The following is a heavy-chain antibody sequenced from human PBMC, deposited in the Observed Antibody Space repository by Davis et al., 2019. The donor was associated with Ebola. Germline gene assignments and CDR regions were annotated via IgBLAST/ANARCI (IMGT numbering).Heavy chain of an antibody. CDR3: AKAQFPTTSDH. V-gene: IGHV1-18*04. CDR1: GYTFTSYG. D-gene: IGHD1-1*01. J-gene: IGHJ4*02. Sequence: ASVKVSCKASGYTFTSYGITWVRQAPGQGLEWMGWINPHNGNTNYAQNVQGRVTMTTDTSTSTAYMEVGILGSDDTAVYYCAKAQFPTTSDHWGQGTLVTVSS. CDR2: INPHNGNT.